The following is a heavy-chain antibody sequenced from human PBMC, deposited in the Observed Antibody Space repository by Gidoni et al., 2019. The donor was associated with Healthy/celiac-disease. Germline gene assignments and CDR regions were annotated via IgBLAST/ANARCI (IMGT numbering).Heavy chain of an antibody. D-gene: IGHD6-6*01. Sequence: EVQLLESGGGLVPPGGSLRLSCAGSGSTFSSYALNWVRQAPGKGPEWVSSISSGGGSIYYADSVKGRFTISRDNSKSTLYLQMNSLRAEDTAVYYCARGSVASRKYDFWGQGALVTVSS. CDR2: ISSGGGSI. J-gene: IGHJ4*02. CDR3: ARGSVASRKYDF. CDR1: GSTFSSYA. V-gene: IGHV3-23*01.